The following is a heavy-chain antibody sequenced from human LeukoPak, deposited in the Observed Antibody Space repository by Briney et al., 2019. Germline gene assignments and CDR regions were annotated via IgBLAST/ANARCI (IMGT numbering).Heavy chain of an antibody. CDR3: AREGYYGSGSPPSLYFDY. Sequence: GGALRLSCAASGFTFRNYVIHWVRQAPGKGLEWVAVTSSDLNVKLYADSVKGRFTISRDNSRSTLYLQMNSLRPEDTAIYYCAREGYYGSGSPPSLYFDYWGQGTLVTVSS. V-gene: IGHV3-30-3*01. CDR1: GFTFRNYV. J-gene: IGHJ4*02. D-gene: IGHD3-10*01. CDR2: TSSDLNVK.